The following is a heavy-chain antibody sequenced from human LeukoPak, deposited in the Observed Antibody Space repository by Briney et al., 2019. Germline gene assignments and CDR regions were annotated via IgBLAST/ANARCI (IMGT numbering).Heavy chain of an antibody. J-gene: IGHJ4*02. V-gene: IGHV1-2*02. CDR2: INPNSGGT. CDR3: ARDLVVVAATAAFDY. CDR1: GYTFTSYG. D-gene: IGHD2-15*01. Sequence: ASVKVSCKASGYTFTSYGISWVRQAPGQGLEWLGWINPNSGGTNYAQKFQGGVTMTRDTSISTAYMELSRLRSDDTAVYYCARDLVVVAATAAFDYWGQGTLVTVSS.